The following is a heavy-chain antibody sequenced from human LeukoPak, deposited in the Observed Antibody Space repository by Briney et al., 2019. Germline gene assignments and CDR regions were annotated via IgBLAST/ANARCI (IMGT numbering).Heavy chain of an antibody. CDR1: GGSFSVYY. D-gene: IGHD3-10*01. Sequence: SETLSLTCAVYGGSFSVYYWSWIRQPPGKGLEWIGEINHSGSTNYNPSLKSRVTISVDTSKNQFSLKLSSVTAADTAVYYCARGLPLYYYGSGSYKYGMDVWGQGTTVTVSS. V-gene: IGHV4-34*01. CDR3: ARGLPLYYYGSGSYKYGMDV. CDR2: INHSGST. J-gene: IGHJ6*02.